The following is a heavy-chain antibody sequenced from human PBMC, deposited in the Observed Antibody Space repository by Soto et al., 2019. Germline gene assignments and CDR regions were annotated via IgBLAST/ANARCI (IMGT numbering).Heavy chain of an antibody. J-gene: IGHJ6*03. V-gene: IGHV4-34*01. D-gene: IGHD2-15*01. CDR3: ARGRDIVVVVAATPAMDV. CDR1: GGSFSGYY. CDR2: INHSGST. Sequence: SETLSLTCAVYGGSFSGYYWSWIRQPPGKGLEWIGEINHSGSTNYNPSLKSRVTISVDTSKNQFSLKLSSVTAADTAVYYCARGRDIVVVVAATPAMDVWGKGTTVTVSS.